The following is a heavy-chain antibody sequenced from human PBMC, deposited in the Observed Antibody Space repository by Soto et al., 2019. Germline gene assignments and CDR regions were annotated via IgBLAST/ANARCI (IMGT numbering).Heavy chain of an antibody. V-gene: IGHV4-4*07. CDR3: VRDGTKTLRDWFEP. J-gene: IGHJ5*02. Sequence: SETLSLTCTVSGASISGFYWSWIRKSAGKGLEWIGRIYATGTTDYNPSLKSRVMMSVDTSKKQFSLKLRSVTAADTAVYYCVRDGTKTLRDWFEPWGQGISVNVSS. CDR2: IYATGTT. D-gene: IGHD1-1*01. CDR1: GASISGFY.